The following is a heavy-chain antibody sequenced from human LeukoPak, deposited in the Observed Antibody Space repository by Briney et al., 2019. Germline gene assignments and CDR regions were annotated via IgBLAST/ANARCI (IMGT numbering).Heavy chain of an antibody. CDR2: IYPGDSDT. CDR3: VRSLTVAGSNHLDY. Sequence: GESLQISCKGSGYSFTSYWIGWVRQMPGKGLEWMGIIYPGDSDTRYSPSFQGQVTISADKSINTAYLQWSSLKASDTAMYYCVRSLTVAGSNHLDYWGQGTLVTVSS. CDR1: GYSFTSYW. V-gene: IGHV5-51*01. D-gene: IGHD6-19*01. J-gene: IGHJ4*02.